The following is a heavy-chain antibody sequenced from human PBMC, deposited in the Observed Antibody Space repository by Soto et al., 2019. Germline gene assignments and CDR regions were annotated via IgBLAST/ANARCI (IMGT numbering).Heavy chain of an antibody. CDR2: LSSDGFGA. CDR3: ARELGGPDY. D-gene: IGHD3-16*01. J-gene: IGHJ4*02. V-gene: IGHV3-74*03. CDR1: GFSLSPYW. Sequence: EVHLEESGGGSVQPGGSLRLSCAASGFSLSPYWMHWVRQAPGRGLEWVSRLSSDGFGAAYADSVKGRFFISRDIARNHLFLQMNSLRAHHTAVYFLARELGGPDYWGRGTSVTVSS.